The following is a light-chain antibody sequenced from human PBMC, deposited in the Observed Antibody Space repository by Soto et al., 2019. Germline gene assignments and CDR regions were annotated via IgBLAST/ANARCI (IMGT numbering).Light chain of an antibody. V-gene: IGLV1-51*01. CDR3: ATWDSSRSTGV. CDR1: SSNIGNNF. J-gene: IGLJ1*01. Sequence: QSVLTQPPSVSAAPGQKVTISCSGSSSNIGNNFVSWYQQFPGTAPQLLIYDNNNRPSGIPDRFSGSKSGTSATLDITGLQTGDEADYYCATWDSSRSTGVFGTGTKLTVL. CDR2: DNN.